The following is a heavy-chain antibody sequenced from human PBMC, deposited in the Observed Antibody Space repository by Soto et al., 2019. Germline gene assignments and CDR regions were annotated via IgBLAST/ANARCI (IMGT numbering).Heavy chain of an antibody. J-gene: IGHJ4*02. CDR1: GGSISSSSYY. CDR3: ARRTYGYPDY. V-gene: IGHV4-39*07. D-gene: IGHD5-18*01. Sequence: SETLSLTCTVSGGSISSSSYYWGWIRQPPGKGLEWIGSIYYSGSTYYNPSLKSRVSISIDTSKNQVSLKLSSVTAADTAIYYCARRTYGYPDYWGQGTLVTVSS. CDR2: IYYSGST.